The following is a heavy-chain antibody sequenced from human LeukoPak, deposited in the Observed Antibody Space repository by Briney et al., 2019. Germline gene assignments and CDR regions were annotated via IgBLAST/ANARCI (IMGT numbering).Heavy chain of an antibody. CDR1: GFTFSSYA. Sequence: GGSLRLSCAASGFTFSSYAMHWVRQAPGKGLEWVAVISYDGSNKYYADSVKGRFTISRDNSKNTLYLQMNSLRAEDTAVYYCARAGILITFGGVMGDAFDIWGQGTMVTVSS. CDR2: ISYDGSNK. J-gene: IGHJ3*02. D-gene: IGHD3-16*01. CDR3: ARAGILITFGGVMGDAFDI. V-gene: IGHV3-30-3*01.